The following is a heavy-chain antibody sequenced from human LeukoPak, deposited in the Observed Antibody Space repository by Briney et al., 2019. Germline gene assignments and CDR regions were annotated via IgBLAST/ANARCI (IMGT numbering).Heavy chain of an antibody. CDR2: ISGSGGST. V-gene: IGHV3-23*01. D-gene: IGHD6-19*01. CDR3: AKVSGWSWFDY. Sequence: GGSLRLSCAASGFTVSSNYMSWVRQAPGKGLEWVSAISGSGGSTYYADSVKGRFTISRDNSKNTLYLQMNSLRAEDTAVYYCAKVSGWSWFDYWGQGTLVTVSS. CDR1: GFTVSSNY. J-gene: IGHJ4*02.